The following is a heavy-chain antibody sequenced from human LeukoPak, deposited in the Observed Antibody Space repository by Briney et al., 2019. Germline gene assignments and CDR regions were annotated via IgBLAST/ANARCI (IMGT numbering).Heavy chain of an antibody. V-gene: IGHV3-23*01. CDR1: GFTFSNYA. J-gene: IGHJ4*02. CDR2: IWRMLGST. Sequence: TGGSLRLSWAAPGFTFSNYAMGWVPQAPGKGLGWGSTIWRMLGSTYFPDFVKGRFTISRDNSNNPRYLQMNSLRAEDTAVYYCAKDRDGSSWYADFDYWGQGTLVTASS. CDR3: AKDRDGSSWYADFDY. D-gene: IGHD6-13*01.